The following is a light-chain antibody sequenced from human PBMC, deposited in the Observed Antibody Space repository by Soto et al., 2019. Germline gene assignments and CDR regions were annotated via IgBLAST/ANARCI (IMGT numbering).Light chain of an antibody. CDR1: QSLVYSDGNTY. V-gene: IGKV2-30*01. CDR3: MQGTHCRPALS. CDR2: KVS. Sequence: DVVMTQSPLSLPVTLGQPASISCRSSQSLVYSDGNTYLNWFQQRPGKSPRRLIYKVSNGDSGVPEGFTGSRSGTDFRLKISRVEAEDVGVYYGMQGTHCRPALSVGGGTKVEIK. J-gene: IGKJ4*01.